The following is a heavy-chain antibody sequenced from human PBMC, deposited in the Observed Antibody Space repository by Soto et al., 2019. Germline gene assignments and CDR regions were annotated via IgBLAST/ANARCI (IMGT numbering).Heavy chain of an antibody. CDR2: LDYEEGEI. CDR3: AAGVTTFDS. CDR1: GSTLSGLP. D-gene: IGHD4-17*01. J-gene: IGHJ4*02. Sequence: ASVKVSSEVSGSTLSGLPMHWVRQAPGKVLEWMGGLDYEEGEITFAHRCQGRVTVTEDTSTDTAYMDLSSLNSEDTAVYYGAAGVTTFDSWGQGTRGTVS. V-gene: IGHV1-24*01.